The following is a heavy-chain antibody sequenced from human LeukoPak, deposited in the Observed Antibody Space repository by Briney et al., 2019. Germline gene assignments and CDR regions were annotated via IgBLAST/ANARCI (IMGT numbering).Heavy chain of an antibody. CDR1: GFTFSSYG. J-gene: IGHJ4*02. Sequence: GGTLRLSCAASGFTFSSYGMSWVRQAPGKGLEWVSAISGSDAGTYYADSVKGRFTISRDNSKNTLYLQMNSLRAEDAAVYYCAKAPLGRCTGVICYCFDSWGQGTLVTVSS. D-gene: IGHD2-15*01. CDR3: AKAPLGRCTGVICYCFDS. V-gene: IGHV3-23*01. CDR2: ISGSDAGT.